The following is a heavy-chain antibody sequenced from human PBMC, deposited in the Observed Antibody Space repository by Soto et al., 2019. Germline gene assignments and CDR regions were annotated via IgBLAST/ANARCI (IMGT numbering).Heavy chain of an antibody. D-gene: IGHD4-17*01. CDR3: ATGSRAVTSRAYYFDY. V-gene: IGHV3-72*01. CDR2: TRNKANSYTT. Sequence: GGSQRLSCAASGFTFSDHYMDWVRQAPGKGLEWVGRTRNKANSYTTEYAASVKGRFTISRDDSKNSLYLQMNSLKTEDTAVYYCATGSRAVTSRAYYFDYWGQGTLVTVSS. CDR1: GFTFSDHY. J-gene: IGHJ4*02.